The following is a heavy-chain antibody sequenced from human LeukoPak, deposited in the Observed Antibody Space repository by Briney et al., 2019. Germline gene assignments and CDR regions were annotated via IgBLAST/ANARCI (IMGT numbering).Heavy chain of an antibody. CDR2: ISAYNGNT. Sequence: ASVKVSCKASGYTFTSYGISWVRQAPGQGLEWMGWISAYNGNTNYAQKLQGRVTMTTDTSTSTAYMELRSLRSDDTAVYYCARDRVDFWSGYYTVDAFDIWGQGTMVTVSS. V-gene: IGHV1-18*01. CDR3: ARDRVDFWSGYYTVDAFDI. D-gene: IGHD3-3*01. J-gene: IGHJ3*02. CDR1: GYTFTSYG.